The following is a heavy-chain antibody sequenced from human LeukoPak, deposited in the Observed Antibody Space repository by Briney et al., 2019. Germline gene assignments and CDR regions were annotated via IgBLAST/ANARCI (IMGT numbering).Heavy chain of an antibody. J-gene: IGHJ4*02. V-gene: IGHV3-48*04. CDR2: ISSSNDRM. CDR3: ARDYTGSGSSYDY. Sequence: GGSLRLSCVVSGFTFSSYSMNWVRQAPGKGLEWVSYISSSNDRMTYADSVKGRFTISRDNAKNSLYLQMNILRADDTAVYYCARDYTGSGSSYDYWGQGTLVTVSS. CDR1: GFTFSSYS. D-gene: IGHD3-10*01.